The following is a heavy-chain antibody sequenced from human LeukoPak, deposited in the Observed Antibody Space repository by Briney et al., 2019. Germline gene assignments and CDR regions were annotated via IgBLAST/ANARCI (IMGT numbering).Heavy chain of an antibody. D-gene: IGHD2-2*01. CDR2: ICYSGNT. J-gene: IGHJ6*03. Sequence: SETLSLTCTVSGGSIRDTTCYWRWIRQPPGKGLEWIGSICYSGNTYYNPSLMSRVTISVDTSKNQFSLKLSSVTAADTAVYYCARGCQYQLLIFLYYYMDVWGKGTTVTISS. V-gene: IGHV4-39*07. CDR1: GGSIRDTTCY. CDR3: ARGCQYQLLIFLYYYMDV.